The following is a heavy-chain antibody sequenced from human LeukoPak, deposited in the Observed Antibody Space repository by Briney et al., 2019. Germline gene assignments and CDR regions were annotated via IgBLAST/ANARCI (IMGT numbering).Heavy chain of an antibody. CDR3: ARAGGSGTYWPFDY. J-gene: IGHJ4*02. Sequence: GGSLRLSCAASGFTFSNYAMSWVRQAPGKGLEWVAVILYDGSNKYYADSVKGRFNISRDNSKNTLFLEMNSLRAEDTAMYYCARAGGSGTYWPFDYWGQGTLVTVSS. V-gene: IGHV3-30-3*01. CDR2: ILYDGSNK. CDR1: GFTFSNYA. D-gene: IGHD3-10*01.